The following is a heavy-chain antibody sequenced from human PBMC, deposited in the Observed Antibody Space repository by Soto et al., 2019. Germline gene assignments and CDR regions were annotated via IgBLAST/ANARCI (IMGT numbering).Heavy chain of an antibody. CDR2: ISGYNGNT. CDR3: ARESEEKSSDY. Sequence: QVQLVQSGTEVKKPGASVKVSCKASGYTFTTYGINWVRQAPGQGLEWMGWISGYNGNTKYAQKLQGRVTMTTDTSTSTAYMELRSLRSDDTAVYYCARESEEKSSDYWGQGTLVTVSS. CDR1: GYTFTTYG. J-gene: IGHJ4*02. V-gene: IGHV1-18*01.